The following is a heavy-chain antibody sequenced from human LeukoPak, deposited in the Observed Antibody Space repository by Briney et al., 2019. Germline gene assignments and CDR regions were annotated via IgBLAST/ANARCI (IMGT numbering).Heavy chain of an antibody. CDR1: GFTFSSYS. Sequence: GGSLRLSCAASGFTFSSYSMNWVRQAPGKGLEWVSYISSSSSTIYFADSVKGRFTISRDNSKNTLYLLMNSLRAEDTAVYYCARMWGPITSAATGYWGQGTLVTVSS. J-gene: IGHJ4*02. CDR2: ISSSSSTI. D-gene: IGHD6-13*01. CDR3: ARMWGPITSAATGY. V-gene: IGHV3-48*01.